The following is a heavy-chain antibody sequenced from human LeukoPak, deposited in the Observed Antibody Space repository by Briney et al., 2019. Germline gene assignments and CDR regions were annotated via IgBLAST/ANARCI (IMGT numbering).Heavy chain of an antibody. CDR1: GFTFSSFP. CDR3: ARGYCNGGDRYFAD. CDR2: ISGSSTYI. V-gene: IGHV3-21*01. J-gene: IGHJ4*02. Sequence: GGSLRLSCAASGFTFSSFPMNWVRQAPGKGLEWVSCISGSSTYIYYADSVKGRFTISRDNAKNSLYLQMGSLRAEDTAVYYCARGYCNGGDRYFADWGQGTLVTVSS. D-gene: IGHD2-8*02.